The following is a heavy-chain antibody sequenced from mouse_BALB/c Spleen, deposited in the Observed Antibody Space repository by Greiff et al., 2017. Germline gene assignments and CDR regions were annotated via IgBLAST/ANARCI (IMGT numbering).Heavy chain of an antibody. D-gene: IGHD5-1*01. J-gene: IGHJ3*01. Sequence: EVNVVESGPSLVKPSQTLSLTCSVTGDSITSGYWNWIRKFPGNKLEYMGYISYSGSTYYNPSLKSRISITRDTSKNQYYLQLNSVTTEDTATYYCAKDEYLRAWFAYWGQGTLVTVSA. V-gene: IGHV3-8*02. CDR3: AKDEYLRAWFAY. CDR2: ISYSGST. CDR1: GDSITSGY.